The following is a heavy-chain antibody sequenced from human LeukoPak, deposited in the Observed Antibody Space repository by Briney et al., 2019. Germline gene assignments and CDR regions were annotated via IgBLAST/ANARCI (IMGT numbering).Heavy chain of an antibody. CDR2: ISSGGYTA. D-gene: IGHD5-12*01. CDR3: ARSKRDIVATIGY. J-gene: IGHJ4*02. Sequence: GGSLRLSCAASGFTFRDYEMNWVRQAPGKGLDWVSYISSGGYTADYADSVKGRFTISRDNAKNSVSLQMHSLRAEDTGLYYCARSKRDIVATIGYWGQGTLVAVSS. CDR1: GFTFRDYE. V-gene: IGHV3-48*03.